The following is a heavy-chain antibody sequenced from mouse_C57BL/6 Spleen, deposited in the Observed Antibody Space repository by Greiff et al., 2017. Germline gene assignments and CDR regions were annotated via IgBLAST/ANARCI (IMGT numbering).Heavy chain of an antibody. CDR3: TRVGVDFDY. CDR1: GFTFSSYA. J-gene: IGHJ2*01. CDR2: ISSGGDYI. Sequence: EVKLMESGEGLVKPGGSLKLSCAASGFTFSSYAMSWVRQTPEKRLEWVAYISSGGDYIYYAVTVKGRFTISRDNARNSLYLQMSSLKSEDTAMYYCTRVGVDFDYWGQGTTPTVFS. V-gene: IGHV5-9-1*02. D-gene: IGHD3-1*01.